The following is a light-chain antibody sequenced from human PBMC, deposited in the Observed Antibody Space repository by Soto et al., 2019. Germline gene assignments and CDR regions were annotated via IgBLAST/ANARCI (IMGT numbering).Light chain of an antibody. CDR3: QQLNSYPSP. V-gene: IGKV1-9*01. J-gene: IGKJ2*01. Sequence: DIQLTQSPSFLSASVGDRVTITCRASQGISSYLAWYQQKPGKAPKLLIYAASTLQSGVPSRFSGSGSGTEFPLTISSLQPEDFATYYCQQLNSYPSPFGQGTKLEIK. CDR1: QGISSY. CDR2: AAS.